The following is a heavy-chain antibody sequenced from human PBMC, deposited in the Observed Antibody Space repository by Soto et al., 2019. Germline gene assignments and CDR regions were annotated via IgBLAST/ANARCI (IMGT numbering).Heavy chain of an antibody. CDR1: GGSVSSGSYY. CDR2: IYYSGST. V-gene: IGHV4-61*01. Sequence: SETLSLTCTVSGGSVSSGSYYWSWIRQPPGKGLEWIGYIYYSGSTNYNPSLKSRVTISVDTSKNQFSLKLSSVTAADTAVYYCARGGIADYYYYYGMDVWGQGTTVTVSS. D-gene: IGHD6-13*01. CDR3: ARGGIADYYYYYGMDV. J-gene: IGHJ6*02.